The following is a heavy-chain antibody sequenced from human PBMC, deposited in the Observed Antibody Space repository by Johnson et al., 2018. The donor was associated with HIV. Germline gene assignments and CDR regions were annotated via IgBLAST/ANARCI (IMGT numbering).Heavy chain of an antibody. CDR2: VNPNGGNT. CDR1: QFTLSRDN. V-gene: IGHV3-25*05. CDR3: ARDITPHKEGDAFDI. J-gene: IGHJ3*02. Sequence: QLVESGGGLAKPAWSPRLSCPASQFTLSRDNMNCVRQAPGNGLELVGQVNPNGGNTNLIDSVKGRFTISRDNSKNTLYLQMNSLRAEDTAVYYCARDITPHKEGDAFDIWGQGTMVTVSS. D-gene: IGHD1-14*01.